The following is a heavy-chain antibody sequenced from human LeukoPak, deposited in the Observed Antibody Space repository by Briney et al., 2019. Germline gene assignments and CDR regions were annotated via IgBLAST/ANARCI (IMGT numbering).Heavy chain of an antibody. J-gene: IGHJ5*02. D-gene: IGHD6-19*01. CDR1: GFTFSSYG. Sequence: PGRSLRLSCAASGFTFSSYGMHWVRQAPGKGLEWVAVISYDGSNKYYADSVKGRFTISRDNSKNTLYLQMNSLRAEDTAVYYCARRGEASGSSGWLNWFAPWGQGTLVTVFS. V-gene: IGHV3-30*03. CDR2: ISYDGSNK. CDR3: ARRGEASGSSGWLNWFAP.